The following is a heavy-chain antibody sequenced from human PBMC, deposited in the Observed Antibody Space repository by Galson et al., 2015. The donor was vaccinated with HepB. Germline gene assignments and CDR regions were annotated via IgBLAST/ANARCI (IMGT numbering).Heavy chain of an antibody. CDR1: GGTFSSYA. CDR3: ARPQKHYYDSSGYPLWY. Sequence: SVKVSCKASGGTFSSYAISWVRQAPGQGLEWMGGIIPIFGTANYAQKFQGRVTITADESTSTAYMELSSLRSEDTAVYYCARPQKHYYDSSGYPLWYWGQGTLVTVSS. CDR2: IIPIFGTA. D-gene: IGHD3-22*01. J-gene: IGHJ4*02. V-gene: IGHV1-69*13.